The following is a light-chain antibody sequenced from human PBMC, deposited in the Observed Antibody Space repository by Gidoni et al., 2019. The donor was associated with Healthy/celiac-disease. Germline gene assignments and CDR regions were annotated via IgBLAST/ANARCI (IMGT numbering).Light chain of an antibody. CDR3: QQSYSTPRT. J-gene: IGKJ2*01. CDR2: AAS. Sequence: DIQMTQSPSSLSASVGDRVTITCRASQSISSYLNWYQQKPGKAPKLLIYAASSLQSGVPSRFSGSGSWTDFTLTISSLQPEDFATYYCQQSYSTPRTFXXXTKLEIK. V-gene: IGKV1-39*01. CDR1: QSISSY.